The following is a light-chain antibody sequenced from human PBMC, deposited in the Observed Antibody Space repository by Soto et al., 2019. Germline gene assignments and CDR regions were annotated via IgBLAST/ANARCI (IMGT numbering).Light chain of an antibody. CDR1: SSDVGGYNY. V-gene: IGLV2-14*01. CDR2: EVR. J-gene: IGLJ1*01. CDR3: SSYTSSSPYV. Sequence: QSALTQPASVSGCPGQSITISCTGASSDVGGYNYVSWYQQHPGKAPKLMIYEVRNRPSGVSHRFSGSKSANTASLTISGLQAEDEADYYCSSYTSSSPYVFGTGTRSPS.